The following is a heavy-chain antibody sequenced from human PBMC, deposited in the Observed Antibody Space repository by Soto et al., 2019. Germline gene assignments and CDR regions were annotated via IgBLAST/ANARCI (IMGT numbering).Heavy chain of an antibody. V-gene: IGHV1-8*01. Sequence: ASVKVSCKASGYTFTNSDINWVRQAPGQGLEWMGWMNPDSGHAAYAQKFQGRVTLTTSTSTSTVYMEMRSLGSEDTAVYYCARRPHCSGGICYYGLDNWGQGTLVTVSS. CDR1: GYTFTNSD. CDR2: MNPDSGHA. J-gene: IGHJ4*02. CDR3: ARRPHCSGGICYYGLDN. D-gene: IGHD2-15*01.